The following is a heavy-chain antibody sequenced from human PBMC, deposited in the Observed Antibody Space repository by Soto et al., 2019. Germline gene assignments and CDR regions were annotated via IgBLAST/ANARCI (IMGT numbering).Heavy chain of an antibody. D-gene: IGHD6-19*01. V-gene: IGHV3-23*01. CDR2: ISGSGGST. CDR1: GFTFSSYA. J-gene: IGHJ5*02. Sequence: VGSLRLSCAASGFTFSSYAMSWVRQAPGKGLEWVSAISGSGGSTYYADSVKGRFTISRDNSKNTLYLQMNSLRAEDTAVYYCAKDLRYSSGWNWFDPWGQGTLVTVSS. CDR3: AKDLRYSSGWNWFDP.